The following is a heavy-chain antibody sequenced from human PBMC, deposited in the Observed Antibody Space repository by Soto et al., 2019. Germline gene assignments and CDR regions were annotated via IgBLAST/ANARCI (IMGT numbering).Heavy chain of an antibody. D-gene: IGHD3-10*01. Sequence: QVQLVQSGAEVKKPGASVKVSCEASGYTFTRHLMHWVRQAPGQRLEWMGWINAGNGNTKYSQKFQGRVTITRDTSANPALLVLIPPSSPDPAVYPCARPYYSVSGCYSDCGQGSLVTFSS. J-gene: IGHJ1*01. CDR1: GYTFTRHL. CDR3: ARPYYSVSGCYSD. V-gene: IGHV1-3*01. CDR2: INAGNGNT.